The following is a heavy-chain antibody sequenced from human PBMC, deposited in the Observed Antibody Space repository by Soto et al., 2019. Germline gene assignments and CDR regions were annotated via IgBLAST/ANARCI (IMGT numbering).Heavy chain of an antibody. V-gene: IGHV3-23*01. CDR2: ISGSGGST. CDR1: GFTFSSYA. CDR3: AKDRFDIVVVPAAELFDY. D-gene: IGHD2-2*01. J-gene: IGHJ4*02. Sequence: GGSLRLSCAASGFTFSSYAMSWVRQAPGKGLEWVSAISGSGGSTYYADSVKGRFTISRDNSKNTLYLQMNSLRAEDTAVYYCAKDRFDIVVVPAAELFDYWGQGTLVTVSS.